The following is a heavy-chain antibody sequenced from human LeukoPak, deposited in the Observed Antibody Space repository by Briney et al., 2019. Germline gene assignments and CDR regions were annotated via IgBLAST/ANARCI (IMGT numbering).Heavy chain of an antibody. V-gene: IGHV1-18*01. D-gene: IGHD3-16*02. CDR2: ISPYNGNT. Sequence: ASVKVSCKASGYTFTTYDVTWVRQAPGQGLEWMGWISPYNGNTNYAQKLQGRVTMTTDTSTSTAYMELRSLRSDDTAVYYCARVLITFGGVIVMPYAFDIWGQGTMVTVSS. J-gene: IGHJ3*02. CDR3: ARVLITFGGVIVMPYAFDI. CDR1: GYTFTTYD.